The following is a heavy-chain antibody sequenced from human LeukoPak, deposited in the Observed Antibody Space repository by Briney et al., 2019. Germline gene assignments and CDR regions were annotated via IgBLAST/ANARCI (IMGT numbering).Heavy chain of an antibody. CDR1: GYTFTDYY. D-gene: IGHD5-12*01. CDR2: INPNSGGT. V-gene: IGHV1-2*02. J-gene: IGHJ4*02. Sequence: GASVKVSCKASGYTFTDYYLHWLRQAPGQGLEWMGWINPNSGGTNYAQNFQGRVTMTRDTSTNTVYMELSRLRSGDTAVVYYCARDSGYSAYDPFDYWGQGTLVTVSS. CDR3: ARDSGYSAYDPFDY.